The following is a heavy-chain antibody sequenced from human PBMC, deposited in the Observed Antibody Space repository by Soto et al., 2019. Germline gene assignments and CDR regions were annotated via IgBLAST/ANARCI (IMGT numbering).Heavy chain of an antibody. J-gene: IGHJ4*02. CDR1: GFTFSDHY. D-gene: IGHD4-4*01. CDR2: ARNKANSYTT. Sequence: GGSLRLSCAASGFTFSDHYMDWVRQAPGKGLEWVGRARNKANSYTTEYAASVKGRFTISRDDSKNSLYLQMSSLKTEDTAVYYCARATNPYTVTTNWGQGTLVTVSS. V-gene: IGHV3-72*01. CDR3: ARATNPYTVTTN.